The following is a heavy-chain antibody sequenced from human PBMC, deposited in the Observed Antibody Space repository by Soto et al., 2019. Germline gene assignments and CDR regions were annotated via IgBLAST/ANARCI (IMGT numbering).Heavy chain of an antibody. J-gene: IGHJ4*02. V-gene: IGHV1-58*01. D-gene: IGHD3-9*01. CDR2: IVVDTGNT. CDR1: GFTFTSSA. CDR3: VSTPPGTYDIIAY. Sequence: SVKVSWKASGFTFTSSAVHRVRQARGQRLEWIGWIVVDTGNTNYAQKFQERVTITRDMSTSIAYMELSSLRSEDTAVYFCVSTPPGTYDIIAYWGQRSLVTGSS.